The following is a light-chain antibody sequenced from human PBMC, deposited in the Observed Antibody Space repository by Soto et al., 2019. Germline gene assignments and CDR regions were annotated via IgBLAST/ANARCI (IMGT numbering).Light chain of an antibody. CDR2: EVN. V-gene: IGLV2-8*01. J-gene: IGLJ3*02. CDR1: SSDIGGYNS. CDR3: SSSAGIYHYLV. Sequence: QSALTQPPSASGSPGQSVPISCTGTSSDIGGYNSVSWYQQHPGKAPRLMIYEVNKRPSGVPDRFSGSKSGYTASLTVSGLQTEDEAFYYCSSSAGIYHYLVFGGGTKLTVL.